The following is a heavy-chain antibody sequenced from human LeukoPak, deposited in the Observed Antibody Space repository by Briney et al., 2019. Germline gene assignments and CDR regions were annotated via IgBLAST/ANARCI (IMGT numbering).Heavy chain of an antibody. CDR3: AKRWGSVSGQRYFDN. CDR1: GFTFSSYA. CDR2: ISGSGDST. V-gene: IGHV3-23*01. Sequence: GGSLRLSCAASGFTFSSYAMSCVRQAPGKGLEWVSGISGSGDSTYYGDPVKGRFTISRDNSKNTLYLQMNSLRAEDTAVYYCAKRWGSVSGQRYFDNWGQGTLVTVSS. D-gene: IGHD3-16*01. J-gene: IGHJ4*02.